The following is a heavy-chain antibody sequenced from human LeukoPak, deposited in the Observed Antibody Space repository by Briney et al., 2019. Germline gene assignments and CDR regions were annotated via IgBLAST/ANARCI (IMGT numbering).Heavy chain of an antibody. CDR2: IWYDGSNK. CDR3: ARDFGSGTAMDTFDY. Sequence: GGSLRLSCAASGFTFSSYGMHWVRQAPGKGLDWVAVIWYDGSNKYHADSVKGRFTISRDNSKNTLYLQMNSLRAEDTAVYYCARDFGSGTAMDTFDYWGQGTLVTVSS. CDR1: GFTFSSYG. J-gene: IGHJ4*02. V-gene: IGHV3-33*08. D-gene: IGHD5-18*01.